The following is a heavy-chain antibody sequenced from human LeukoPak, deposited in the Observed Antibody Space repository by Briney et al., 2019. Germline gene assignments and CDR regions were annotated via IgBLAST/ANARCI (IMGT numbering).Heavy chain of an antibody. Sequence: GGSLRLSCAVSGFTVSSNYMSWVRQAPGKGLEWVSSISSSSYIYYADSVKGRFTISRDNAKNSLYLQMNSLRAEDTAVYYCATHPHNWNYDPSDYWGQGTLVTVSS. J-gene: IGHJ4*02. CDR1: GFTVSSNY. V-gene: IGHV3-69-1*01. CDR2: ISSSSYI. D-gene: IGHD1-7*01. CDR3: ATHPHNWNYDPSDY.